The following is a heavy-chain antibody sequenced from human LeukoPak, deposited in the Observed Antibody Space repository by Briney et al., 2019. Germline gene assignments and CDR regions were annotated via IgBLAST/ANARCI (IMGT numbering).Heavy chain of an antibody. CDR3: ARVLYSSSWYYFDY. CDR1: GGSFSGYY. V-gene: IGHV4-34*01. Sequence: SETLSLTCAVYGGSFSGYYWSWIRQPPGKGLEWIGKINHSGSTNYNPSLKSRVTISVDTSKNQFSLKLSSVTAANTAVYYCARVLYSSSWYYFDYWGQGTLVTVSS. J-gene: IGHJ4*02. CDR2: INHSGST. D-gene: IGHD6-13*01.